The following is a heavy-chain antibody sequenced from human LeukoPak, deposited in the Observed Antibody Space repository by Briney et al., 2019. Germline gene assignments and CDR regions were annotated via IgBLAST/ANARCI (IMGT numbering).Heavy chain of an antibody. J-gene: IGHJ4*02. CDR3: ARGRPLRYYYDSSGYLGDY. D-gene: IGHD3-22*01. CDR2: ISSSSSYL. Sequence: GGSLRLYCAASDFTFRNHNMNWVRQAPGKGQDWVYSISSSSSYLYYADSVKGRFTISRDNAKNSLYLQMNSLRAEDTAVYYCARGRPLRYYYDSSGYLGDYWGQGTLVTVSS. V-gene: IGHV3-21*01. CDR1: DFTFRNHN.